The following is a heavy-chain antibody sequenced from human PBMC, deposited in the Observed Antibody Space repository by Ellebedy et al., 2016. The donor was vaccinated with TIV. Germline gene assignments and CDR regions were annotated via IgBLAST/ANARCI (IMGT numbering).Heavy chain of an antibody. CDR1: GFPFDNYA. CDR2: ISGSGGST. V-gene: IGHV3-23*01. D-gene: IGHD5-12*01. CDR3: ARFSGYDY. Sequence: GESLKISCAASGFPFDNYAMSWVRQAPGKGLEWFSAISGSGGSTYYAAFVQGRLTISRDNSKNTLFLQMNSLRAEDTAVYYCARFSGYDYWGQGTLVTVSS. J-gene: IGHJ4*02.